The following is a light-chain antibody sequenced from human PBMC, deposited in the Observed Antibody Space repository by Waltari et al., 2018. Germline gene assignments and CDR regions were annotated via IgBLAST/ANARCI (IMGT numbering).Light chain of an antibody. CDR1: QDIGPY. CDR3: QQLHTYPLT. V-gene: IGKV1-9*01. CDR2: AAS. J-gene: IGKJ4*01. Sequence: DIQLTQSPSFLSASVGRRVTDTCRASQDIGPYLAWYQKKPGKAPHLLIYAASSLHTGVPSRFSAGGSGTLFTLTINRLQPEDFATYYCQQLHTYPLTFGGGTEVEL.